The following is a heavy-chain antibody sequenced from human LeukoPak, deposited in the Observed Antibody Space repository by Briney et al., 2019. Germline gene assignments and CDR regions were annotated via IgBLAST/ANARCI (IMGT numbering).Heavy chain of an antibody. CDR3: ARGRPLVVPFDY. J-gene: IGHJ4*02. CDR2: IYYSGST. Sequence: SETLSLTCTVSGGSVSSYYWSWIRQPPGKGLEWIGYIYYSGSTNYNPSLKSRVTISVDTSKNQFSLKLSSVTAADTAVYYCARGRPLVVPFDYWGQGTLVTVSS. D-gene: IGHD2-15*01. V-gene: IGHV4-59*02. CDR1: GGSVSSYY.